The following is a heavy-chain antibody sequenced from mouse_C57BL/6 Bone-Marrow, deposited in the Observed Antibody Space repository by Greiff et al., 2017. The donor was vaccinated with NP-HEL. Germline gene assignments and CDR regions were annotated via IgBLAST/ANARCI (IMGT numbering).Heavy chain of an antibody. CDR3: SHPFAY. J-gene: IGHJ3*01. CDR2: IRLKSDNYAT. V-gene: IGHV6-3*01. Sequence: EVKVEESGGGLVQPGGSMKLSCVASGFTFSNSWMNWVRQSPEKGLEWVAQIRLKSDNYATHYAESVKGRFTISRDDSKSSVYLQMNNLRAEDTGIYYCSHPFAYWGQGTLVTVSA. CDR1: GFTFSNSW.